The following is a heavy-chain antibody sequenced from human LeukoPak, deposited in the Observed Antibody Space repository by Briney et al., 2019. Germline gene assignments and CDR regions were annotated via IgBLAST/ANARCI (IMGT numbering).Heavy chain of an antibody. D-gene: IGHD3-3*01. CDR2: ITGSSGVT. V-gene: IGHV3-23*01. CDR1: GFTFSSYA. CDR3: AKVGVGATLRPHCFDA. Sequence: GGSLRLSCAASGFTFSSYAMAWVRQAPGKGLERVSSITGSSGVTYYADAMKGRLTISRDNSKNTVFLQMNCLRHEDTALYFCAKVGVGATLRPHCFDAWGQGTMVMVSS. J-gene: IGHJ3*01.